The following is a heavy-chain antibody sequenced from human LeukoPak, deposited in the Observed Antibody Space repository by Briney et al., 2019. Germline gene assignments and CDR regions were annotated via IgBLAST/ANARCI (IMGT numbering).Heavy chain of an antibody. J-gene: IGHJ4*02. CDR2: IGASGGNT. CDR3: AKDRIRDGYNDY. Sequence: PGRSLRLSCATSGFTFTNYAMSWVRQAPGKGLEWVSAIGASGGNTYYADSVKGRFTISRDNSKNMLYLQMNSLRAEDTAVYYCAKDRIRDGYNDYWGQGILVTVSS. CDR1: GFTFTNYA. V-gene: IGHV3-23*01. D-gene: IGHD5-24*01.